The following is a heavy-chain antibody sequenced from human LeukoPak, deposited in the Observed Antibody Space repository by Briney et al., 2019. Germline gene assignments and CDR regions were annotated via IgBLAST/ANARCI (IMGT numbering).Heavy chain of an antibody. Sequence: GGSLRLSCAASGFTFDDYGMSWVRRAPGKGLEWVSGINWNGGSTGYADSVKGRFTISRDNAKNSLYLQMNSLRAEDTALYYCARSYRARIAAAEGYWGQGTLVTVSS. CDR2: INWNGGST. J-gene: IGHJ4*02. CDR1: GFTFDDYG. V-gene: IGHV3-20*04. CDR3: ARSYRARIAAAEGY. D-gene: IGHD6-13*01.